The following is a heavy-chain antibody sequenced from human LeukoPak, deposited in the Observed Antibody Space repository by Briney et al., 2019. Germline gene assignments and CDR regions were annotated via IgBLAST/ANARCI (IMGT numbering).Heavy chain of an antibody. D-gene: IGHD1-26*01. CDR3: ARDDYDSRGATPVFAFDI. CDR1: GGSISSGGYY. Sequence: PSQTLSLTCTVSGGSISSGGYYWSWIRQPPGKGLEWIGYIYHSGSTYYNTSLKSRVTISVDRSKNQFSLKLSSVTAADTAVYYCARDDYDSRGATPVFAFDIWGQGTMVTVSS. V-gene: IGHV4-30-2*01. J-gene: IGHJ3*02. CDR2: IYHSGST.